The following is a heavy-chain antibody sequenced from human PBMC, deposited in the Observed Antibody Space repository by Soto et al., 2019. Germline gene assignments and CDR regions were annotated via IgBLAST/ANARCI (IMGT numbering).Heavy chain of an antibody. J-gene: IGHJ6*02. D-gene: IGHD3-10*01. CDR1: GYTFTSYG. V-gene: IGHV1-18*04. CDR2: ISVYNGNT. CDR3: ARDLSLYGSGSHCGMDV. Sequence: ASVKVSCKASGYTFTSYGISWVRQAPGQVLEWMGWISVYNGNTNYAQKLQGRVTMTTDTSTSTAYMELRSLRSADTAVYYCARDLSLYGSGSHCGMDVWGQGTTVTVSS.